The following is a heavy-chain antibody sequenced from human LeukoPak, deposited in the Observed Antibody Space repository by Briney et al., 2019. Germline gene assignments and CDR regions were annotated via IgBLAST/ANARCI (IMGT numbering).Heavy chain of an antibody. J-gene: IGHJ4*02. V-gene: IGHV4-61*02. Sequence: SSETLSLTCTVSGGSISSGSYCWSWIRQPAGKGLEWIGRIYTSGNTNYNPSLKSRVTISVDTSKNQFSLKLSSVTGADTAVYYCARGRYCSGGSCFYDYWGQGTLVTVSS. CDR1: GGSISSGSYC. CDR3: ARGRYCSGGSCFYDY. D-gene: IGHD2-15*01. CDR2: IYTSGNT.